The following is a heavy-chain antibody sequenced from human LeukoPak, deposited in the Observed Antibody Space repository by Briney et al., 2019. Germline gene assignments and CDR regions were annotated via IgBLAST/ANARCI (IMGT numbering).Heavy chain of an antibody. CDR1: EYSFTNYW. V-gene: IGHV5-51*01. D-gene: IGHD3-3*01. Sequence: GESLKISCKGSEYSFTNYWIGWVRQMPGKGLEWMGIIYPGDSDTRYSPSFQGQVTISADNSISTAYLQWSSLKASDTAMYYCASGYYDFWSGYQSPFDNWGQGTPVTVSS. CDR2: IYPGDSDT. J-gene: IGHJ4*02. CDR3: ASGYYDFWSGYQSPFDN.